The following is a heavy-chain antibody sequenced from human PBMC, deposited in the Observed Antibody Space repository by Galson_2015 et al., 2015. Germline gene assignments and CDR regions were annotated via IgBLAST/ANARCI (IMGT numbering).Heavy chain of an antibody. CDR1: GFTFSSYG. V-gene: IGHV3-33*01. CDR2: IWYDGSNK. D-gene: IGHD3-3*01. Sequence: SLRLSCAASGFTFSSYGMHWVRQAPGKGLEWVAVIWYDGSNKYYADSVKGRFTISRDNSKNTRYLQMNSLRAEDTAVYYCARDYYHSFYCYYGMDLWGQGTPVTVSS. CDR3: ARDYYHSFYCYYGMDL. J-gene: IGHJ6*02.